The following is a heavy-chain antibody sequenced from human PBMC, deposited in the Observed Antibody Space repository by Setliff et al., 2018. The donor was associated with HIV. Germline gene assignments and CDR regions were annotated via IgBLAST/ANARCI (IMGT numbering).Heavy chain of an antibody. D-gene: IGHD3-9*01. Sequence: ETLSLTCAVYGASLSDCQWCWVRQPPGKGLDWIGEINDRGSTYYNPSLKSRVSMSLDTSKRQFSLKMTAVTAADTAVYYCARVPDYYEILSGWRQNASDVWGQGTRVTVSS. CDR2: INDRGST. CDR1: GASLSDCQ. V-gene: IGHV4-34*01. CDR3: ARVPDYYEILSGWRQNASDV. J-gene: IGHJ3*01.